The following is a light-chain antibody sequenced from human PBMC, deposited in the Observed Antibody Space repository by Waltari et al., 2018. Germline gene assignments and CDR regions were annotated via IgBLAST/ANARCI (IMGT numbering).Light chain of an antibody. CDR2: LVS. CDR3: MQTLQSRT. Sequence: DIVMTQSPLSLPVTPGEPASISCRSSQSLLHSNGYTSLSWYLQKAGQSPQLLIYLVSNRAAGVPDMFSGSGSGTDFTLEISRVEADDVGIYYCMQTLQSRTLGQGTKVEI. V-gene: IGKV2-28*01. CDR1: QSLLHSNGYTS. J-gene: IGKJ1*01.